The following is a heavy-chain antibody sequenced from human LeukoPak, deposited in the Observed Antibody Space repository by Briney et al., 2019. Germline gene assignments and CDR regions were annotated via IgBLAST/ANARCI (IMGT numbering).Heavy chain of an antibody. CDR3: ARASSSNY. Sequence: GGSLRLSCAASGFTFSSYGMHWVRQAPGKGLEWVANIKQDGSEKYYVDSVKGRFTISRDNAKNSLYLQMNSLRAEDTAVYYCARASSSNYWGQGTLVTVSS. D-gene: IGHD6-6*01. V-gene: IGHV3-7*01. CDR1: GFTFSSYG. CDR2: IKQDGSEK. J-gene: IGHJ4*02.